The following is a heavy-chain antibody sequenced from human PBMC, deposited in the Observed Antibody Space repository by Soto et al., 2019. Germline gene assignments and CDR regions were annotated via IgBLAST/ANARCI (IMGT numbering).Heavy chain of an antibody. D-gene: IGHD3-3*01. CDR3: ARAGGIRFLEWPITGGAFDI. V-gene: IGHV1-46*01. CDR2: INPSGGST. CDR1: GYTFTSYY. J-gene: IGHJ3*02. Sequence: GASVKVSCKASGYTFTSYYMHWVRQAPGQGLERMGIINPSGGSTSYAQKFQGRVTMTRDTSTSTVYMELSSLRSEDTAVYYCARAGGIRFLEWPITGGAFDIWGQGTMVTVSS.